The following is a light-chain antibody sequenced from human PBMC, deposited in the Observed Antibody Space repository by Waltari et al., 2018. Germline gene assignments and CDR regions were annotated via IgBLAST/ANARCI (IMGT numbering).Light chain of an antibody. V-gene: IGLV1-44*01. J-gene: IGLJ2*01. CDR3: AAWDDSLNGVV. Sequence: QSILTQPPSASGTPGQRVTISCSGSSSNIGSNTVNWYQQLPGTAPKLLIHSNDQRPSGVPALFSGSKSGTSASLAISGLQSEDEADYYCAAWDDSLNGVVFGGGTKLTVL. CDR1: SSNIGSNT. CDR2: SND.